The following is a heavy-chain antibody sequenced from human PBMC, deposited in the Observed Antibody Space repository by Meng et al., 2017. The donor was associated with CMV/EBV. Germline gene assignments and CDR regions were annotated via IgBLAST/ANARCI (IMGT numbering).Heavy chain of an antibody. CDR3: ARDGCGGDCYFNY. Sequence: ASGLTFSSYSMNWVRQAPGKGLEWVSSISSSSSYIYYADSVKGRFTISRDNAKNSLYLQMNSLRAEDTAVYYCARDGCGGDCYFNYWGQGTLVTVSS. CDR1: GLTFSSYS. D-gene: IGHD2-21*01. J-gene: IGHJ4*02. V-gene: IGHV3-21*01. CDR2: ISSSSSYI.